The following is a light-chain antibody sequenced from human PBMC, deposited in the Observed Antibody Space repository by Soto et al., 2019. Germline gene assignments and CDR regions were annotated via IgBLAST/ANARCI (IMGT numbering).Light chain of an antibody. J-gene: IGLJ2*01. Sequence: QSVLTQPASVSGSPGQSITIFCTGTSSDIGIYNFVSWYQQHPGKAPKLMIYNVYSRPSGVSSRFSGSKSGNTASLTISWLQAEDEADYYCASYTSSSTSVIFGRGTKLTVL. CDR1: SSDIGIYNF. CDR3: ASYTSSSTSVI. CDR2: NVY. V-gene: IGLV2-14*03.